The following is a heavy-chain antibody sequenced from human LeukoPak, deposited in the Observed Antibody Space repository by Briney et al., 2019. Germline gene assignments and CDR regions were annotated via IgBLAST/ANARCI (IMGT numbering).Heavy chain of an antibody. J-gene: IGHJ4*02. D-gene: IGHD1-26*01. CDR1: GFTFSTYA. V-gene: IGHV3-23*01. Sequence: GGSLRLSCAASGFTFSTYAMTWVRQAPGKGLEWVSAITGSGSTTYYADSVKGRFTISRDNAKNTVFLQMNSLRAEDTALYYCAKEDHGTYSTAFDYWGQGTLVTVSS. CDR3: AKEDHGTYSTAFDY. CDR2: ITGSGSTT.